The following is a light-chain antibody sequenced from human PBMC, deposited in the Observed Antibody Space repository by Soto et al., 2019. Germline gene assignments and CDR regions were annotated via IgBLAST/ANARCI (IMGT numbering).Light chain of an antibody. Sequence: QSVLTQPASVSVSLGQSITISCTGTTRDIAGYNYISWYQQLPGKAPKLMIYQVTIRPSGISNRFSGSKSGNTASLTISGLQAEDEADYYCTSFSSSTSLYVFGTGTKLTVL. CDR2: QVT. J-gene: IGLJ1*01. CDR1: TRDIAGYNY. V-gene: IGLV2-14*01. CDR3: TSFSSSTSLYV.